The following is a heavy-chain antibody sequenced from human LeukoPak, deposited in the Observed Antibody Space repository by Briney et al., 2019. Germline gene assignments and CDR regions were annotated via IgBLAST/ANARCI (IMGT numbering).Heavy chain of an antibody. CDR3: ARDEWHDFWSGYYSYYYYGMDV. J-gene: IGHJ6*02. D-gene: IGHD3-3*01. CDR1: GFTFSSYS. V-gene: IGHV3-21*01. Sequence: GGSLRLSCAASGFTFSSYSMNWVRQAPGKGLEWVSSISSSSSYIYYADSVKGRFTISRDNAKNSLYLQMNSLRAEDTAVYYCARDEWHDFWSGYYSYYYYGMDVWGQGTTVTVSS. CDR2: ISSSSSYI.